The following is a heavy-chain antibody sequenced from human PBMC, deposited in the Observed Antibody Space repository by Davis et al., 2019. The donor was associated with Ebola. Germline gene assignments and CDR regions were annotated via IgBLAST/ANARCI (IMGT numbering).Heavy chain of an antibody. CDR1: GFIFSNYW. V-gene: IGHV3-74*01. CDR3: ARVRGIVVAVAATPLPWFDP. J-gene: IGHJ5*02. CDR2: INSDGRTT. Sequence: HTGGSLRLSCAASGFIFSNYWMSWVRQAPGKGLVWVSRINSDGRTTAYADSVKGRFTISRDNAKNTLYLQMNTLRAEDTAVYYCARVRGIVVAVAATPLPWFDPWGQGTLVTVSS. D-gene: IGHD2-15*01.